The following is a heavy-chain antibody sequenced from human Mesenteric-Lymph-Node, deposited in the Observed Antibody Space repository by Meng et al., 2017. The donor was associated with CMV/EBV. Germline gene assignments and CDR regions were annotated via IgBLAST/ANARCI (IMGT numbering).Heavy chain of an antibody. J-gene: IGHJ4*02. CDR3: ARMGSSSSVY. Sequence: GESLKISCAASGFTFSGHWMSWVRQAPGKGLEWVANIKQDGSEEYYVDSVKGRFIISRDNAKNSLYLQMNSLRAEDTAVYYCARMGSSSSVYWGQGTLVTVSS. D-gene: IGHD6-6*01. CDR2: IKQDGSEE. CDR1: GFTFSGHW. V-gene: IGHV3-7*01.